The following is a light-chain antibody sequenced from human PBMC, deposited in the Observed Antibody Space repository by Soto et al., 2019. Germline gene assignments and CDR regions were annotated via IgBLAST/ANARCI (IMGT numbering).Light chain of an antibody. CDR3: SSYTSSSTHNYV. V-gene: IGLV2-14*01. Sequence: QSVLTQPASVSGSPGQSITISCTGTSSDVGDYNYDSWYQQHPGKAPKLMIYEVSNRPSGVSNRFSGSKSGNTASLTISGLQAEDEADYFCSSYTSSSTHNYVFGTGTKVTVL. CDR1: SSDVGDYNY. J-gene: IGLJ1*01. CDR2: EVS.